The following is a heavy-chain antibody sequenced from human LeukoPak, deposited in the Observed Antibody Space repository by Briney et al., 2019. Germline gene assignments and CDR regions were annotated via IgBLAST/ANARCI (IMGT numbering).Heavy chain of an antibody. J-gene: IGHJ4*02. Sequence: GGSLRLSCAASGFTFSNAWMNWVRQAPGKGLEWVGRIKSKTDGGTTDYAAPVKGRFTISRDDSENTLYLQMNSLKTEDTAVYYCSTTYYYDSSEGYWGQGTLVTVSS. CDR2: IKSKTDGGTT. CDR3: STTYYYDSSEGY. V-gene: IGHV3-15*07. CDR1: GFTFSNAW. D-gene: IGHD3-22*01.